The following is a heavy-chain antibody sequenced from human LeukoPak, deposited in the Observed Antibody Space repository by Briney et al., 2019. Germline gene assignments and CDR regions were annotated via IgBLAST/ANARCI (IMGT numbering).Heavy chain of an antibody. CDR2: INLSGGST. CDR1: GYTFTSYY. D-gene: IGHD1-14*01. V-gene: IGHV1-46*01. J-gene: IGHJ4*02. CDR3: ARGLKRYSDY. Sequence: ASVKVSCKASGYTFTSYYIHWVRQAPGQGLEWMGIINLSGGSTSYAQKFQGRVTMTRDTSTSTVYMELISLKSEDTAVYYCARGLKRYSDYWGQGTLVSVSS.